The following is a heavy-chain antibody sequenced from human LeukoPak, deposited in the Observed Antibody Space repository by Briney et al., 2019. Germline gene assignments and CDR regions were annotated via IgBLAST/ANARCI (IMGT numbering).Heavy chain of an antibody. Sequence: GASVKVSCKASGYTFTGYYMHWVRQAPGKGPEWMGWINPNSGGTNYAQKFQGRVTMTRDTSISTAYMELSRLRSGDTAVYYCARGVDTAMVTVYWGLGTLVTVSS. D-gene: IGHD5-18*01. CDR1: GYTFTGYY. CDR3: ARGVDTAMVTVY. J-gene: IGHJ4*02. V-gene: IGHV1-2*02. CDR2: INPNSGGT.